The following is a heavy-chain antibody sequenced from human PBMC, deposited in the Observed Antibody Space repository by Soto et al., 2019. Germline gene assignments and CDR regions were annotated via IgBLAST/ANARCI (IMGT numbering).Heavy chain of an antibody. Sequence: EVQLVESGGGLVQPGGSLRLSCSASGFIFSSYWMSWLRQAPGKGLEWVASMNEYGSERYYVDSVKGRFTISRDNAKNSLSREMNSLRAEDTAVYYCARATGADKEDYWGQGSLVTVSS. CDR2: MNEYGSER. D-gene: IGHD3-10*01. V-gene: IGHV3-7*04. CDR1: GFIFSSYW. J-gene: IGHJ4*02. CDR3: ARATGADKEDY.